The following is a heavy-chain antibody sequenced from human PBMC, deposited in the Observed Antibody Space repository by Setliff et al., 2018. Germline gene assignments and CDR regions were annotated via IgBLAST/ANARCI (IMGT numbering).Heavy chain of an antibody. J-gene: IGHJ3*02. V-gene: IGHV3-7*01. CDR1: GFSFSRLW. CDR3: VRDDADNYDAFDN. Sequence: PGGSLRLSCVVSGFSFSRLWMSWVRQAPGKGLEWVADIKQDGSTKYYLDSVKGRFTISRDNAKRSLYLQMNGLRADDTGVYYCVRDDADNYDAFDNWGQGTLVTVSS. CDR2: IKQDGSTK. D-gene: IGHD3-22*01.